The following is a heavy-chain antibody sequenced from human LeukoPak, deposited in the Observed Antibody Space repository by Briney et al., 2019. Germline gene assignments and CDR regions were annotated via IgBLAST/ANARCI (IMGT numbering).Heavy chain of an antibody. CDR1: GYTFTGYY. CDR3: ARNSGSYRYFDY. V-gene: IGHV1-18*04. CDR2: ISAYNGNT. Sequence: ASVKVSCKTSGYTFTGYYMHWVRQAPGQGLEWMGWISAYNGNTNYAQKLQGRVTMTTDTSTSTAYMELRSLRSDDTAVYYGARNSGSYRYFDYWGQGTLVTVSS. J-gene: IGHJ4*02. D-gene: IGHD1-26*01.